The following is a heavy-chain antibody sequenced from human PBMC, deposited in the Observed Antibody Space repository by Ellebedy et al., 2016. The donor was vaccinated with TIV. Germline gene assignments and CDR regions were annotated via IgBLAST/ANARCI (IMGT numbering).Heavy chain of an antibody. Sequence: GESLKISCAASGIPFSSSGMHWVRHAPGKALEWVAIIWFDGSNEYYADSVQGRSTISRDNSKNTVDLQISSLRVEDTAVYHCVRRAVDFWGPGTLVTVSS. CDR1: GIPFSSSG. V-gene: IGHV3-33*01. J-gene: IGHJ4*02. CDR2: IWFDGSNE. CDR3: VRRAVDF.